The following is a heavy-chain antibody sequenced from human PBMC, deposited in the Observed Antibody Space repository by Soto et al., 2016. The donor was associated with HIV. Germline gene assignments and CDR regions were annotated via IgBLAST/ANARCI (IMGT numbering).Heavy chain of an antibody. CDR1: GVSMTSRYY. J-gene: IGHJ4*02. V-gene: IGHV4-38-2*01. Sequence: QVQLQESGPGLVRPSETLSLTCGVSGVSMTSRYYWSWIRQSPGKGLEWLGNIYHRGNTNYNRSLKSRLTXSLDTSKNQFSLKLTSVTAADTATYFCARLTYYDISTGSQYFDFWGQGALVTVAS. D-gene: IGHD3-9*01. CDR3: ARLTYYDISTGSQYFDF. CDR2: IYHRGNT.